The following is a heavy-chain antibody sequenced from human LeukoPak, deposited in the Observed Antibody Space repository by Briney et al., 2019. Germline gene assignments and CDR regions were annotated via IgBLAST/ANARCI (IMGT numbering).Heavy chain of an antibody. V-gene: IGHV4-59*12. Sequence: PSETLSLTCTVSGGSISDYYWNWIRQPPGKGLEWIGYIYYSGSTNYNPSLKSRVTISVDTSKNQFSLKLSSVTAADTAVYYCARKCITMIVVVRDYNWFDPWGQGTLVTVSS. CDR1: GGSISDYY. CDR3: ARKCITMIVVVRDYNWFDP. J-gene: IGHJ5*02. CDR2: IYYSGST. D-gene: IGHD3-22*01.